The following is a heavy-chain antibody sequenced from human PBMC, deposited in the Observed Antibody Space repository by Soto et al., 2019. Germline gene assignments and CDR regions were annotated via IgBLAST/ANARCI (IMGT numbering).Heavy chain of an antibody. CDR2: VSGSGGST. Sequence: EVQVLESGGGLVQPGGSLRLSCAASGFTFSSYAMTWVRQAPGKGLEWVSTVSGSGGSTYYADSVKGRFTNSRDNSKTTLYLQMNSLRAEGTAIYYCAKALITTWTSMDVWGQGTTVTVSS. CDR3: AKALITTWTSMDV. D-gene: IGHD3-22*01. J-gene: IGHJ6*02. V-gene: IGHV3-23*01. CDR1: GFTFSSYA.